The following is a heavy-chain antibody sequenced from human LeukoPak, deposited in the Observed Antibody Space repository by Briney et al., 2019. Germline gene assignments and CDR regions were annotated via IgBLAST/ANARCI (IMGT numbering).Heavy chain of an antibody. V-gene: IGHV4-34*01. CDR1: GGSFSGYY. CDR2: INHSGST. D-gene: IGHD3-3*01. CDR3: ARGWSGYDFRDYFDY. J-gene: IGHJ4*02. Sequence: SETLSLTCAVYGGSFSGYYWSWIRQPPGKGLEWIGEINHSGSTNYNPSLKSRVTISVDTSKNQFSLKLSSVTAADTAVYYCARGWSGYDFRDYFDYWGQGTLVTASS.